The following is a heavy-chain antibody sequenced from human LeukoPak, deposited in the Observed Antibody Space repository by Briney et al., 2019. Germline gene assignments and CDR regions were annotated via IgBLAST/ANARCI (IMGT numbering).Heavy chain of an antibody. CDR2: ISSSGSTI. CDR3: ARDPHQRDYGDYADGDQYADY. V-gene: IGHV3-11*01. J-gene: IGHJ4*02. CDR1: GFTFSDYY. D-gene: IGHD4-17*01. Sequence: GGSLRLSCAASGFTFSDYYMSWIRQAPGKGLEWVSYISSSGSTIYYADSVKGRFTISRDNAKNSLYLQMNSLRAEDTAVYYCARDPHQRDYGDYADGDQYADYWGQGTLVTVSS.